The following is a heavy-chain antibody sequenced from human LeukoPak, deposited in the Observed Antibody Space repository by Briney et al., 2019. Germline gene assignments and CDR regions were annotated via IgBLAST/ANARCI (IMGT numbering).Heavy chain of an antibody. J-gene: IGHJ4*02. CDR3: ARAVDQGGDHHLYYFDY. Sequence: SVKVSCKASGGTFSSYAISWVRQAPGQGLEWMGGIIPIFGTANYAQKFQGRVTITADKSTSTAYMELSSLRSEDTAVYYCARAVDQGGDHHLYYFDYWGQGTLVTVSS. CDR1: GGTFSSYA. D-gene: IGHD3/OR15-3a*01. V-gene: IGHV1-69*06. CDR2: IIPIFGTA.